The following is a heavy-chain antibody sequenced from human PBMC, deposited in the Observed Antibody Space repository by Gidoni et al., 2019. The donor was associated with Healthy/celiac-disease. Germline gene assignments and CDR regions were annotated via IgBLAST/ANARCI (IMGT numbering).Heavy chain of an antibody. CDR1: GFTFSNAW. J-gene: IGHJ4*02. CDR2: IKSKTDGGTT. D-gene: IGHD2-21*02. CDR3: TTDIVVVTAIHHLVDY. Sequence: EVQLVESGGGLVKPGGSLRLSCAASGFTFSNAWWSWVRQAPGKGLEWVGRIKSKTDGGTTDYAAPVKGRFTISRDDSKNTLYLQMNSLKTEDTAVYYCTTDIVVVTAIHHLVDYWGQGTLVTVSS. V-gene: IGHV3-15*01.